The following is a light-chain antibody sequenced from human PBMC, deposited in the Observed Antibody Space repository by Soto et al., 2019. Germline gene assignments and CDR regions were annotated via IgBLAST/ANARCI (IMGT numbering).Light chain of an antibody. CDR3: CSYGGRSTYV. CDR2: EVS. V-gene: IGLV2-23*02. Sequence: QSALTQPPSASGSPGQSLTISCTGTSSDVGFYNFVSWYQQRPGKAPKLVIYEVSKRPSGVSNRFSGSKSANTASLTISGLQADDEADYYCCSYGGRSTYVFGTGTKLTVL. J-gene: IGLJ1*01. CDR1: SSDVGFYNF.